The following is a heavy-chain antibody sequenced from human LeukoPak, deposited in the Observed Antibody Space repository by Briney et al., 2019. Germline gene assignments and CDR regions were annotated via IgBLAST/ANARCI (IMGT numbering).Heavy chain of an antibody. V-gene: IGHV3-53*01. J-gene: IGHJ4*02. Sequence: GGSLRLSCAASGFSVSASYMSWVRQAPGKGLESVSVISNEGATYYADSVKGRVSISRDKSKNTVSLQMNSLRAEDTAVYFCVRDSTISGWYELGYWGQGTLVTVSS. CDR1: GFSVSASY. D-gene: IGHD6-19*01. CDR3: VRDSTISGWYELGY. CDR2: ISNEGAT.